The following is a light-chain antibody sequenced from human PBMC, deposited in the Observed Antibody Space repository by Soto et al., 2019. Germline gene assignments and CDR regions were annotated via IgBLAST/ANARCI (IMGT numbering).Light chain of an antibody. CDR3: QQYGSSPWT. CDR2: RAS. Sequence: EIVLTQSPGTLSLSPGESATLSCNSSQSVTSSYIAWYQQKPGQAPRLIIYRASTRATGIPDRFSGSWSGTDFTLIISRLEPEDFAVYHCQQYGSSPWTLGQGTKVDIK. J-gene: IGKJ1*01. V-gene: IGKV3-20*01. CDR1: QSVTSSY.